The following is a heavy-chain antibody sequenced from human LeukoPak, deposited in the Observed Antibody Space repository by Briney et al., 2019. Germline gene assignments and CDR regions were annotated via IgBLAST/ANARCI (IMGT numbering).Heavy chain of an antibody. V-gene: IGHV4-59*01. J-gene: IGHJ5*01. CDR3: ARAPYSSSWFGY. CDR1: GGSISSYY. CDR2: IYYSGST. Sequence: KPSETLSLTCTVSGGSISSYYWSWIRQPPGKGLEWIGYIYYSGSTNYNPSLKSRVTISVDTSKNQFSLKLSSVTAADTAVYYCARAPYSSSWFGYWGQGTLVAVSS. D-gene: IGHD6-13*01.